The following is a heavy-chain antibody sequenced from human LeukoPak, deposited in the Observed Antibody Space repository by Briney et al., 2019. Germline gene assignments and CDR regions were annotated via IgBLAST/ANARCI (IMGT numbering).Heavy chain of an antibody. CDR1: GGSISSYY. D-gene: IGHD3-9*01. CDR3: ARDNYDILTGHPTRWFDP. J-gene: IGHJ5*02. CDR2: IYYSGST. Sequence: SETLSLTCTVSGGSISSYYWSWIRRPPGKGLEWIGYIYYSGSTNYNPSLKSRVTISVDTSKNQFSLKLSSVTAADTAVYYCARDNYDILTGHPTRWFDPWGQGTLVTVSS. V-gene: IGHV4-59*01.